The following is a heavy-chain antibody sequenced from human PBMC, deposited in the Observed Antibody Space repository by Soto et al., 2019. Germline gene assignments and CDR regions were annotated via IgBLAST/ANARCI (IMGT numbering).Heavy chain of an antibody. V-gene: IGHV1-8*01. J-gene: IGHJ6*02. CDR1: GYTFTSYD. CDR3: ARAGKRVTGYCYYGMDV. Sequence: QVQLVQSGAEVKKPGASVKVSCKASGYTFTSYDINWVRQATGQGLEWMGWMNPNSGNTGYAQKFRSRVTMTSKTSISTREMELTSLRSEDGSGYYCARAGKRVTGYCYYGMDVWGQGTTVTDSS. CDR2: MNPNSGNT.